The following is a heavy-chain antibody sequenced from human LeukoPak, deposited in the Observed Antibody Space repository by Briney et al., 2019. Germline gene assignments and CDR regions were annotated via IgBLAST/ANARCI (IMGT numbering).Heavy chain of an antibody. V-gene: IGHV3-74*01. D-gene: IGHD3-10*01. CDR3: ARAGFGFDY. Sequence: GGSLRLSCAASGFTFTNYWIHWVRQTPGKGLVWVSRINSDGSVTGYADSVRGRFTISRDNAKNTLYLQKSSLRAEDTAVYYCARAGFGFDYWGQGTLVTV. CDR2: INSDGSVT. J-gene: IGHJ4*02. CDR1: GFTFTNYW.